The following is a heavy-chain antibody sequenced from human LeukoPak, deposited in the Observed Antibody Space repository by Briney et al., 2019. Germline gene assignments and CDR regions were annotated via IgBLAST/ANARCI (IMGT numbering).Heavy chain of an antibody. Sequence: SQTLSLTCAISGDSVSTNTVTWNWVRQSPSRGLEWLGRTYYRSKWYNDYAVSVNSRITISADTSKNQFFVQLNSVTPEDTAVYYCAREGLLEGGYDDAFDIWGQGTMVTVSS. CDR1: GDSVSTNTVT. V-gene: IGHV6-1*01. D-gene: IGHD5-12*01. CDR3: AREGLLEGGYDDAFDI. CDR2: TYYRSKWYN. J-gene: IGHJ3*02.